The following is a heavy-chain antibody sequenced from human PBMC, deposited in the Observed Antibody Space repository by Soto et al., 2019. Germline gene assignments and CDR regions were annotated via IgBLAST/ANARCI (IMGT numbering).Heavy chain of an antibody. V-gene: IGHV3-7*01. D-gene: IGHD2-21*01. Sequence: EVQVVESGGGLVQPGGSLRLSCTASGFTFGIHWMTWVRQVPGKGLEWVANINQDGSDKYYVDSVKGRFIISRDNAKDSVYLQMNSLGVEDTAVYYCATSMRHTLDPWGQGTLVTVS. CDR1: GFTFGIHW. CDR2: INQDGSDK. CDR3: ATSMRHTLDP. J-gene: IGHJ5*02.